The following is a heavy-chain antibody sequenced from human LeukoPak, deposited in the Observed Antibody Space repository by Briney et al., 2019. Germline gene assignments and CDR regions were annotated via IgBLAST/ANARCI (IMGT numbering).Heavy chain of an antibody. CDR3: AKDLERFGELLQFDY. CDR2: IRYDGSNK. V-gene: IGHV3-30*02. J-gene: IGHJ4*02. D-gene: IGHD3-10*01. Sequence: GGPLRLSCAASGFTFSSYGMHWVRQAPGKGLEWVAFIRYDGSNKYYADSVKGRFTISRDNSKNTPYLQMNSLRAEDTAVYYCAKDLERFGELLQFDYWGQGTLVTVSS. CDR1: GFTFSSYG.